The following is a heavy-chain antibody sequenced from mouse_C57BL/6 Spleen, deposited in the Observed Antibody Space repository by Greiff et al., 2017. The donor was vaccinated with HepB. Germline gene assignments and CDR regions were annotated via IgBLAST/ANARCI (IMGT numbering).Heavy chain of an antibody. Sequence: EVMLVESGGDLVKPGGSLKLSCAASGFTFSSYGMSWVRQTPDKRLEWVATISSGGSYTYYPDSVKGRFTISRDNAKNTLYLQMSSLKSEDTAMYYCARHGYYYGSSPFGYAMDYWGQGTSVTVSS. CDR1: GFTFSSYG. V-gene: IGHV5-6*01. J-gene: IGHJ4*01. CDR2: ISSGGSYT. CDR3: ARHGYYYGSSPFGYAMDY. D-gene: IGHD1-1*01.